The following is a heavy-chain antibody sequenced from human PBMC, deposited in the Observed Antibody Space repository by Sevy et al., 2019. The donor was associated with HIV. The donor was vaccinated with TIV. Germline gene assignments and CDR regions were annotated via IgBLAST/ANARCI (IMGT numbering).Heavy chain of an antibody. Sequence: GGSLRLSCAASRFTFSIYTMNWVRQAPGKGLEWVSSISSSSSYIYYTDSVKGRFSISRDNAKNALFLQMNSLRAEDTAVYYCAGSLGNYYGSGAYQEDWFDPWGHGTLVTVSS. CDR1: RFTFSIYT. CDR2: ISSSSSYI. V-gene: IGHV3-21*01. CDR3: AGSLGNYYGSGAYQEDWFDP. J-gene: IGHJ5*02. D-gene: IGHD3-10*01.